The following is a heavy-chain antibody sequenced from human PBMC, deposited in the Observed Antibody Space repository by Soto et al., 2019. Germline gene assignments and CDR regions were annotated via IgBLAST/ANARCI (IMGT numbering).Heavy chain of an antibody. V-gene: IGHV4-59*08. CDR3: VRHGFGPLHGLVDV. CDR1: GGSITNYY. D-gene: IGHD3-10*01. CDR2: IQYNGYS. J-gene: IGHJ6*02. Sequence: QVQLQESGPGLVKPSETLSLTCTVSGGSITNYYCSWFRQPPGKGLEWIGYIQYNGYSAYNLSLKGRVTMSMDTYKNQFSLMVESVTATDTAVYYCVRHGFGPLHGLVDVWGQGTTVIVSS.